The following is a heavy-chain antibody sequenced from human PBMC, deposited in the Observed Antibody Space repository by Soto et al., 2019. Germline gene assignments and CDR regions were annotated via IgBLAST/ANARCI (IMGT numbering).Heavy chain of an antibody. CDR2: IYYSGST. Sequence: QVQLQESGPGLVKPLQTLSLTCTVSGGSISSGDYYWSWIRQPPGKGLEWIGYIYYSGSTYYNPSLKSRVTISVDTSKNQFSLKLSSVTAADTAVYYCARVAVNIVAREHYFDYWGQGTLVTVSS. CDR3: ARVAVNIVAREHYFDY. D-gene: IGHD5-12*01. J-gene: IGHJ4*02. CDR1: GGSISSGDYY. V-gene: IGHV4-30-4*01.